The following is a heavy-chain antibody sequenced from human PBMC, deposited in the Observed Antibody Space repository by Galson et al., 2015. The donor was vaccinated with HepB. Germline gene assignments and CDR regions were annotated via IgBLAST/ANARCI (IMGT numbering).Heavy chain of an antibody. D-gene: IGHD6-13*01. J-gene: IGHJ2*01. CDR3: ARVRGIAAAGKGNWYFDL. CDR1: GYTFTSYA. Sequence: SVKVSCKASGYTFTSYAMHWVRQAPGQRLEWMGWINAGNGNTKYSQKFQGRVTITRDTSASTAYMELSSLRAEDTAVYYCARVRGIAAAGKGNWYFDLWGRGTLVTVSS. V-gene: IGHV1-3*01. CDR2: INAGNGNT.